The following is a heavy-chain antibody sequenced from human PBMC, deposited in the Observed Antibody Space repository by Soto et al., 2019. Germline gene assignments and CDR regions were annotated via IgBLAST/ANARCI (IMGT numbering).Heavy chain of an antibody. Sequence: GGSLRLSCAASGFTFSSYAMHWVRQAPGKGLEWVAVISYDGSNKYYADSVKGRFTISRDNSKNTLYLQMNSLRAEDTAVYYCARSEDLDYYDSSGYYYFDYWGQGTLVTVSS. CDR3: ARSEDLDYYDSSGYYYFDY. CDR2: ISYDGSNK. V-gene: IGHV3-30*04. J-gene: IGHJ4*02. D-gene: IGHD3-22*01. CDR1: GFTFSSYA.